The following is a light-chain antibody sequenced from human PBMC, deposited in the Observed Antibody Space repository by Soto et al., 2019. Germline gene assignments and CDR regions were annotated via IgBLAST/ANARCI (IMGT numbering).Light chain of an antibody. CDR1: QGISSA. V-gene: IGKV1-13*02. Sequence: AIQLTQSPSSLSASVGDRVTITCRASQGISSALDWYQQKPGQAPKLLIYDASSLESGVPSRFSGSGSGTDFTLTISSLQHEDFATYYCQQSYSTARTFGQGTKVEIK. CDR3: QQSYSTART. J-gene: IGKJ1*01. CDR2: DAS.